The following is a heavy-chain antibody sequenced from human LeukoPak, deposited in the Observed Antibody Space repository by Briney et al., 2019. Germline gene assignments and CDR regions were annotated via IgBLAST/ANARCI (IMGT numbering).Heavy chain of an antibody. V-gene: IGHV1-2*06. CDR3: ARDYASIYYDSSGHRDY. Sequence: ASVKVSCKASGYTFTGYYMHWVRQAPGQGLEWMGRINPNSGGTNYARKFQGRVTITRDRSISTAYMQLSRLRSDDTAVYYCARDYASIYYDSSGHRDYWGQGTLVTVSS. D-gene: IGHD3-22*01. J-gene: IGHJ4*02. CDR1: GYTFTGYY. CDR2: INPNSGGT.